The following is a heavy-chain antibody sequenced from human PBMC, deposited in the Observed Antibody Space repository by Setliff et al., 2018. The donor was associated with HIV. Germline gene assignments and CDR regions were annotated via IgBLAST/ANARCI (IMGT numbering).Heavy chain of an antibody. CDR2: MYYRGTT. J-gene: IGHJ4*02. V-gene: IGHV4-39*07. Sequence: SETLSLTCTVSGGSIISSSYYWGWIRLPPGKGLEWIGSMYYRGTTYNNPSLKSRVTFSADTSKNQFSLNLNSVTAADTAVYYCARSMGAFDYWGPGALVTVSS. CDR1: GGSIISSSYY. CDR3: ARSMGAFDY. D-gene: IGHD1-26*01.